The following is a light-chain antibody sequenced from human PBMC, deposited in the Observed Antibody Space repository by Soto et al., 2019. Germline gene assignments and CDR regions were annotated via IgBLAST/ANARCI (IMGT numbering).Light chain of an antibody. J-gene: IGLJ2*01. CDR3: SSYTGSSTLV. CDR1: SSDVGGYSY. V-gene: IGLV2-14*03. Sequence: QSALTHPASVSGSPGQSITISCTGTSSDVGGYSYVSWYQQHPGKAPKLIIYDVSNRPSGVSIRFSGSKSGNTASLTISGLQAEDEADYYCSSYTGSSTLVFGGGTKLTVL. CDR2: DVS.